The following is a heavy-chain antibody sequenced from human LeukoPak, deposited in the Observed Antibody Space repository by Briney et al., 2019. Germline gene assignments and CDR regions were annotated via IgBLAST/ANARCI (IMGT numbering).Heavy chain of an antibody. D-gene: IGHD3-3*01. V-gene: IGHV4-4*07. CDR3: ARSGYYDFWSGYYTSNYYYYYMDV. CDR2: IYTSGSP. CDR1: GRSISSYY. J-gene: IGHJ6*03. Sequence: SETLSLTCTVYGRSISSYYWSWIRQPAGKGLEWIGRIYTSGSPNCHPSLKSRVTMSVDTSKNQFSLKLSSVTAADTAVYYCARSGYYDFWSGYYTSNYYYYYMDVWGKGTAVTVSS.